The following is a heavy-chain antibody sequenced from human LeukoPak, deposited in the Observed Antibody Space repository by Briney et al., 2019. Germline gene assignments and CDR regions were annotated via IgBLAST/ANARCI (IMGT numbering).Heavy chain of an antibody. Sequence: PGGSLRLSCAASGFTFSIYAMNWVRQAPGKGLEWVSYISSSSTTIYYADSVKGRFTISRDDAKNLLFLQMNSLRDEDTAVYYCMYNWFDPWGQGTLVAVSS. J-gene: IGHJ5*02. CDR3: MYNWFDP. CDR2: ISSSSTTI. CDR1: GFTFSIYA. V-gene: IGHV3-48*02.